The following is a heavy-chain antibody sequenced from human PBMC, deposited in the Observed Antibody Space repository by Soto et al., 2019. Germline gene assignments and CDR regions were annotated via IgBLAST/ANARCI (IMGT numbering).Heavy chain of an antibody. CDR2: ISPIFGTA. J-gene: IGHJ4*02. Sequence: QVQLVQSGAEVKKPGSSVKVSCKASGGTFSSDVISWVRQVPGQGLEWLGGISPIFGTANYAQKFQGRATITADESTSTAYMDLSSLRSDDTAVYYCARELVTVTTLGYFDYWGQGTLVNVSS. CDR1: GGTFSSDV. D-gene: IGHD4-17*01. CDR3: ARELVTVTTLGYFDY. V-gene: IGHV1-69*01.